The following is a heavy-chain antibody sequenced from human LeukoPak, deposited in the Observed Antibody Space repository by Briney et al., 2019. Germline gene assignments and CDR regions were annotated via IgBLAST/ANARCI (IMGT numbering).Heavy chain of an antibody. CDR2: IIPIFGTA. CDR3: ARVGLDSSGRYVGWFDP. V-gene: IGHV1-69*05. Sequence: ASVKVSCKASGYTFTSYAISWVRQAPGQGLEWMGRIIPIFGTANYAQKFQGRVTITTDESTSTAYMELSSLRSEDTAVYYCARVGLDSSGRYVGWFDPWGQGTLVTVSS. D-gene: IGHD6-19*01. J-gene: IGHJ5*02. CDR1: GYTFTSYA.